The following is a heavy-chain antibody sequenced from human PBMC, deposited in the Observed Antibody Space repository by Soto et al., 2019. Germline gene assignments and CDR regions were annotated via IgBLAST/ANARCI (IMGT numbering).Heavy chain of an antibody. V-gene: IGHV4-31*03. CDR2: IYYSGST. CDR1: GGSISSGGYY. Sequence: QVQLQESGPGLVKPSQTLSLTCTVSGGSISSGGYYWSWIRQHPGKGLEWLGYIYYSGSTYYNPSLKSRVTISVDTSKNQFSRKLSSVTAADTAVYYCARGVRVPGIAAAGHNWFDPWGQGTLVTVSS. J-gene: IGHJ5*02. CDR3: ARGVRVPGIAAAGHNWFDP. D-gene: IGHD6-13*01.